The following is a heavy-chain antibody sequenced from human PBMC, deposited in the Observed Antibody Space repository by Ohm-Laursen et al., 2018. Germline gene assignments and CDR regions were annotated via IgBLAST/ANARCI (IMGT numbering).Heavy chain of an antibody. V-gene: IGHV4-34*01. CDR1: GGAFNDFY. Sequence: TLSLTCAACGGAFNDFYWSWIREPPGKGLEGIGEIYHSGRTNYNPSLRSRPTISIDPSKRQFSPRLTSVTAADTAVYYYARESWSGTTIDSWGQGSLVPVSS. J-gene: IGHJ4*02. D-gene: IGHD3-3*01. CDR2: IYHSGRT. CDR3: ARESWSGTTIDS.